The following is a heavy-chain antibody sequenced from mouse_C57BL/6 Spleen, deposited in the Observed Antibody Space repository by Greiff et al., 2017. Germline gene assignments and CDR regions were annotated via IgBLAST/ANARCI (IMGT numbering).Heavy chain of an antibody. V-gene: IGHV1-5*01. CDR3: TRSVFTTVVATKYFDV. CDR1: GYTFTSYW. J-gene: IGHJ1*03. Sequence: EVQLQQSGTVLARPGASVKMSCKTSGYTFTSYWMHWVKQRPGQGLEWIGAIYPGNSDTSYNQKFKGKAKLTAVTSASTAYMELSSLTNEDSAVYYCTRSVFTTVVATKYFDVWGTGTTVTVSS. CDR2: IYPGNSDT. D-gene: IGHD1-1*01.